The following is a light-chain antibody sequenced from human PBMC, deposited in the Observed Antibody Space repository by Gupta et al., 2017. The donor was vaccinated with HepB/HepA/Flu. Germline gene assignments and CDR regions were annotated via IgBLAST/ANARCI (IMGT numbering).Light chain of an antibody. CDR3: CSYAGSSTFGV. CDR1: SSDVGGYNL. Sequence: QSALTQPASVSGSPGQSITISCTGTSSDVGGYNLVSWYQHHPGKAPKLMIYEVSKRPSGVSNRFSGSKSGTTASLTISGLQAEDEADYYCCSYAGSSTFGVFGGGTKLTVL. J-gene: IGLJ2*01. V-gene: IGLV2-23*02. CDR2: EVS.